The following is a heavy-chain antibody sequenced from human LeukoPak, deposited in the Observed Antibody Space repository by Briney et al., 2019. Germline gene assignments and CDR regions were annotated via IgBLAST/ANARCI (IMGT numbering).Heavy chain of an antibody. CDR3: ARALKLLDAFDI. D-gene: IGHD3-10*01. J-gene: IGHJ3*02. Sequence: ASVKVSCKATGYTFTDYYMHWVRQAPGQGLEWMGWINPNNGGTNYAQKFQGWVTMTRDTSTSTAYMELSRLRSDDTAVYYCARALKLLDAFDIWGQGTMVTVSS. CDR1: GYTFTDYY. CDR2: INPNNGGT. V-gene: IGHV1-2*04.